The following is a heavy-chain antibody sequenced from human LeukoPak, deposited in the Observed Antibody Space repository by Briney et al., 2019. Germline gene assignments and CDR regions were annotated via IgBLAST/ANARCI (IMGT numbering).Heavy chain of an antibody. J-gene: IGHJ5*02. D-gene: IGHD3-10*01. V-gene: IGHV1-18*01. CDR3: ARVVLMVRGVIGRFDP. Sequence: VASVKVSCTASGYTFTSYGISWVRQAPGQGLEWMGWISAYNGNTNYAQKLQGRVTMTTDTSTSTAYMELRNLRSDDTAVYYCARVVLMVRGVIGRFDPWGQGTLVTVSS. CDR1: GYTFTSYG. CDR2: ISAYNGNT.